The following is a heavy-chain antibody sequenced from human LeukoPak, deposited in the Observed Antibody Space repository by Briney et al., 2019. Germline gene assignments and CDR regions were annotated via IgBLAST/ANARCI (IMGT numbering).Heavy chain of an antibody. V-gene: IGHV4-59*01. Sequence: SETLSLTCTVSGGSISSYYWSWIRQPPGKGPEWIGYIYYSGSTNYNPSLKSRVTISVDTSKNQFSLKLSSVTAADTAVYYCARVATVTARGFDPWGQGTLVTVSS. CDR2: IYYSGST. CDR1: GGSISSYY. D-gene: IGHD4-17*01. J-gene: IGHJ5*02. CDR3: ARVATVTARGFDP.